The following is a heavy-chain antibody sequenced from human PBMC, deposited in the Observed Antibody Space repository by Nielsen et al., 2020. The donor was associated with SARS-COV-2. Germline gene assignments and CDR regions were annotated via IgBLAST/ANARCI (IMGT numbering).Heavy chain of an antibody. D-gene: IGHD2-2*01. J-gene: IGHJ5*02. Sequence: GESLKISCVASGFTFSKAWMSWVRQAPGKGLEWVGRIKSKIDGGTTDYAAPVKDRFTISRDDSKNTMYLDMSSLRTEDTAVYYCATARYCSRTSCSAGTDIFHPWRQGTQVIFSS. CDR1: GFTFSKAW. CDR3: ATARYCSRTSCSAGTDIFHP. V-gene: IGHV3-15*01. CDR2: IKSKIDGGTT.